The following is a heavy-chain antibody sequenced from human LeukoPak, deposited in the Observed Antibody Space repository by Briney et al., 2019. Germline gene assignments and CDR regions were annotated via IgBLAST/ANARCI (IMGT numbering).Heavy chain of an antibody. Sequence: GGSLRLSCAASGFTFNSYALYWVRQAPGKGLEWVSTISSSGGTTSYTDSVKGRFTISRDNSKNTLYLQMNGLRAADTAIYYCAKRACSSVSCPFDHWGQGTLVTVSS. D-gene: IGHD2-2*01. CDR1: GFTFNSYA. V-gene: IGHV3-23*01. CDR3: AKRACSSVSCPFDH. J-gene: IGHJ4*02. CDR2: ISSSGGTT.